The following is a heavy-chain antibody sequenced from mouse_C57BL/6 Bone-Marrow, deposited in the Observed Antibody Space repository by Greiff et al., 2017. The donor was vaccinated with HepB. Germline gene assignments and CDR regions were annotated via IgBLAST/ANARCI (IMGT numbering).Heavy chain of an antibody. J-gene: IGHJ2*01. D-gene: IGHD1-1*01. CDR1: GYTFTSYG. V-gene: IGHV1-81*01. CDR3: ASPHYYGSSYPFFYYFDD. Sequence: QVQLQQSGAELARPGASVKLSCKASGYTFTSYGISWVKQRTGQGLEWIGEIYPRSGNTYYNEKFKGKATLTADKSSSTAYMELRSLTSEDSAVYFCASPHYYGSSYPFFYYFDDWGQGTTLTVSS. CDR2: IYPRSGNT.